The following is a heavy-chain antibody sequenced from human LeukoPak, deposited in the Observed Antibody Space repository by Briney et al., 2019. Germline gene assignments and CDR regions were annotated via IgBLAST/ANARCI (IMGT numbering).Heavy chain of an antibody. V-gene: IGHV3-15*01. CDR1: GFTFSNAW. CDR3: TTQYDSSGYYWGYFDY. D-gene: IGHD3-22*01. Sequence: PGGSLRLSCAASGFTFSNAWMSWVRQAPGKGLEGVGRIKSKTDGGTTDYAAPVKSRFTISRDDSKNTLYLQMNSLKTEDTAVYYCTTQYDSSGYYWGYFDYWGQGTLVTVSS. CDR2: IKSKTDGGTT. J-gene: IGHJ4*02.